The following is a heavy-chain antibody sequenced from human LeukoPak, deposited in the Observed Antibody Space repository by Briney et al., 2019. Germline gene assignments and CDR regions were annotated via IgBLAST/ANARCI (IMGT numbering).Heavy chain of an antibody. V-gene: IGHV3-23*01. Sequence: GGSLRLSCAASGFTFSIYGMSWVRQSPGKGVEWVSAISGSASGHITNYADSVKGRFTISRDNSNLYLQMNSLRAEDTAIYYCARDIGNSGFNLDYWGQGTPVTVSS. D-gene: IGHD5-12*01. J-gene: IGHJ4*02. CDR1: GFTFSIYG. CDR3: ARDIGNSGFNLDY. CDR2: ISGSASGHIT.